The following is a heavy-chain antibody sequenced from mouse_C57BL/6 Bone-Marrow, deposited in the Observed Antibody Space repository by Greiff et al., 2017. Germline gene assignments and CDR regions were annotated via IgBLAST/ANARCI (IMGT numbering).Heavy chain of an antibody. V-gene: IGHV14-4*01. Sequence: DVKLQESGAELVRPGASVKLSCTASGFNIKDDYMHWVKQRPEQGLEWIGWIDPENGDTEYASKVQGKATITADTSSNTAYLQLSSLTSEDTAFYYCTTSGYYVGAYWGQGTLVTVSA. J-gene: IGHJ3*01. CDR2: IDPENGDT. CDR3: TTSGYYVGAY. D-gene: IGHD2-1*01. CDR1: GFNIKDDY.